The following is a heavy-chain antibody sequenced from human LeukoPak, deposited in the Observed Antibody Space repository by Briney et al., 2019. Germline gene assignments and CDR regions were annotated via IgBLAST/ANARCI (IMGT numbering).Heavy chain of an antibody. CDR1: GFTFDDYG. J-gene: IGHJ3*02. D-gene: IGHD3-22*01. CDR2: INWNGGST. V-gene: IGHV3-20*04. CDR3: ARPSDSSGYDDAFDI. Sequence: GGSLRLSCAASGFTFDDYGMSWVRQAPGKGLEWVSGINWNGGSTGYADSVKGRFTMSRDNAKNSLYLQMNSLRAEDTALYYCARPSDSSGYDDAFDIWGQGTMVTVSS.